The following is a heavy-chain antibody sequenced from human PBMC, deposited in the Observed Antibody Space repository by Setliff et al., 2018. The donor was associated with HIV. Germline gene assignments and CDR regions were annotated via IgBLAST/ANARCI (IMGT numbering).Heavy chain of an antibody. V-gene: IGHV4-38-2*02. Sequence: KPSETLSLTCAVSGYSFSSGYYWGWIRQPPGKGLEWIGSIYHGGTTYYNPSLRSRVTISEDTSKNQFSLTLTSVTAADTAVYYCVRDPPLITYGPDHPFDIWGQGTMVTVSS. D-gene: IGHD3-10*01. CDR1: GYSFSSGYY. CDR2: IYHGGTT. CDR3: VRDPPLITYGPDHPFDI. J-gene: IGHJ3*02.